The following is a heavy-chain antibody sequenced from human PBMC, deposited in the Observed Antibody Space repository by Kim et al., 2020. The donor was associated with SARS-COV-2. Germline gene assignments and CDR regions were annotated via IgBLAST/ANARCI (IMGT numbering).Heavy chain of an antibody. D-gene: IGHD3-10*01. CDR1: GGTFSSYA. CDR3: AGLWFRELFPGHYYMDV. Sequence: SVKVSCKASGGTFSSYAISWVRQAPGQGLEWMGGIIPIFGTANYAQKFQGRVTITADESTSTAYMELSSLRSEDTAVYYCAGLWFRELFPGHYYMDVWGKGTTVTVSS. J-gene: IGHJ6*03. CDR2: IIPIFGTA. V-gene: IGHV1-69*13.